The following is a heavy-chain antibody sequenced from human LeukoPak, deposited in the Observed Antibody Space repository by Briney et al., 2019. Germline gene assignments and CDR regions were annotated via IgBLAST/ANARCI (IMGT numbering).Heavy chain of an antibody. Sequence: GGSLRLSCVASGFTFSDHGMHWVRQAPGKGLEWVAVISSDGSKKYYADSVRGRFTISRDNSKNTLYVQTDTLRAEDTAVYYCARDPIVGGRVYYFDYWGQGTLVTVSS. V-gene: IGHV3-30*03. CDR1: GFTFSDHG. CDR3: ARDPIVGGRVYYFDY. CDR2: ISSDGSKK. J-gene: IGHJ4*02. D-gene: IGHD1-26*01.